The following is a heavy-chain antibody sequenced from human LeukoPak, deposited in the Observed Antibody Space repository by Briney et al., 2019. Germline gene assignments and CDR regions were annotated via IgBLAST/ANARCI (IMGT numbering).Heavy chain of an antibody. CDR2: IRNKADSYTT. V-gene: IGHV3-72*01. J-gene: IGHJ5*02. Sequence: PGRSLRLSCAASGFTFISYGMHWVRQAPGRGLEWVGRIRNKADSYTTEYAASVKGRFTISRDDSKNSVYLQMNSLKTEDTALYYCARSCGTCSIDPWGQGTLVTVS. D-gene: IGHD2-15*01. CDR3: ARSCGTCSIDP. CDR1: GFTFISYG.